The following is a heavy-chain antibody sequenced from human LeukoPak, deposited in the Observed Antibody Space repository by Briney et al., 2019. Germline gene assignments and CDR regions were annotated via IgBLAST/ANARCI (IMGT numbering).Heavy chain of an antibody. Sequence: ASVKVSCKASGGTFSSYAISWVRQAPGQGLEWMGWISAYNGNTNYAQKLQGRVTMTTDTSTSTAYMELRSLRSDDTAVYYCARSYDFWRGYYPPTYYYYGMDVWGQGTTVTVSS. CDR3: ARSYDFWRGYYPPTYYYYGMDV. V-gene: IGHV1-18*01. CDR1: GGTFSSYA. CDR2: ISAYNGNT. J-gene: IGHJ6*02. D-gene: IGHD3-3*01.